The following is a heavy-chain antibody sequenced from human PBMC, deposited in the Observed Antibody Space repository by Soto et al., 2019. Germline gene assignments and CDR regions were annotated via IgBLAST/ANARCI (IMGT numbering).Heavy chain of an antibody. D-gene: IGHD5-12*01. J-gene: IGHJ6*02. V-gene: IGHV4-59*01. CDR2: IYYNGST. CDR3: ARDRPARASGYPLSPPYYYYVMDV. CDR1: GGSISSYC. Sequence: PSETLSLTCTVSGGSISSYCWSWIRQPPGKGMEWIGYIYYNGSTNYNPSLKSRVTISVDTSKNQFSLKLSSVTAADTAVYYCARDRPARASGYPLSPPYYYYVMDVWGQGTTV.